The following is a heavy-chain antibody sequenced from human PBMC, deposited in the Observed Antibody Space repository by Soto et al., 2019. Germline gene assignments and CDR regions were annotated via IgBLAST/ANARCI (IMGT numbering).Heavy chain of an antibody. CDR3: MKDRPPWFDP. Sequence: PGGSLRLSCSASGFTFSNYDMYWVRQAPGKGLEYVSAVSRNGEITYYADSVKGRFTISRDNSKNTLYLQMTSLRTDDTAVYYCMKDRPPWFDPWGQGTLVTVSS. CDR1: GFTFSNYD. CDR2: VSRNGEIT. D-gene: IGHD6-6*01. V-gene: IGHV3-64D*08. J-gene: IGHJ5*02.